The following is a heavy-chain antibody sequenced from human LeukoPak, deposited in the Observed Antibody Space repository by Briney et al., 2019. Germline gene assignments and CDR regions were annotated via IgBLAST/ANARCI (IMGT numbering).Heavy chain of an antibody. D-gene: IGHD6-13*01. CDR2: INPNSGGT. Sequence: ASVKVSCKASGYTFTGYYMHWVRQAPGQGLEWMGWINPNSGGTNYAQKFQDRVTMTRDTSISTAYMELSRLRSDDTAVYYCARVRARGIAAAGIDYWGQGTLVTVSS. CDR3: ARVRARGIAAAGIDY. V-gene: IGHV1-2*02. CDR1: GYTFTGYY. J-gene: IGHJ4*02.